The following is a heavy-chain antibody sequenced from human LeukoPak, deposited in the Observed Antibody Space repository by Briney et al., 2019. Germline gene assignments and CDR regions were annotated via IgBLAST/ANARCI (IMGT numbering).Heavy chain of an antibody. Sequence: SETLSLTCIVSGGSISRYYWTWIRQSPGKTLEWLAYIYYSGGTSYNPSTNYNPSLKSRLTISLDTSKNQFSLKLNSVTAADTALYYCARGMSYSWPGRVDYWGRGTLVTVSS. J-gene: IGHJ4*02. V-gene: IGHV4-59*12. CDR3: ARGMSYSWPGRVDY. CDR2: IYYSGGTSYNPST. D-gene: IGHD1-26*01. CDR1: GGSISRYY.